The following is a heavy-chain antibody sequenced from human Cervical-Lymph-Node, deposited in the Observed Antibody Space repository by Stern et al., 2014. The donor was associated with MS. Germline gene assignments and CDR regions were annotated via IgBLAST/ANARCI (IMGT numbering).Heavy chain of an antibody. Sequence: VQLVESGGGVVQPGRSLRLSCVASGFNFNNSGMHWVRQAPGKGLEWVAVIWYDGSNSKYADSVKSRFTISRDSSKNTLYLQMNNLRAEDTAVYYCARDFCSGGSCYYFDYWGQGTRVTVSS. J-gene: IGHJ4*02. CDR3: ARDFCSGGSCYYFDY. CDR1: GFNFNNSG. CDR2: IWYDGSNS. V-gene: IGHV3-33*01. D-gene: IGHD2-15*01.